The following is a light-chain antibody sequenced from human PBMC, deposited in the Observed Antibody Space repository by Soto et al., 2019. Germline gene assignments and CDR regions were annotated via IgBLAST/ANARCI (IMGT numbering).Light chain of an antibody. CDR2: EVT. CDR3: SSYTSYIPYV. Sequence: QSALTQPASVSGSPGQSITISCTGTSSDVGGYNYVSWYQQQPGKAPKLMIYEVTSRPSGVSDRFSGSKSGNTASLTISGLQAEDEADYYCSSYTSYIPYVFGTGTMVTVL. CDR1: SSDVGGYNY. J-gene: IGLJ1*01. V-gene: IGLV2-14*01.